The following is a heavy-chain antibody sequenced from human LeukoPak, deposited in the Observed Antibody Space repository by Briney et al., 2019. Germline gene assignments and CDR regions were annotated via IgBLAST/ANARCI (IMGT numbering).Heavy chain of an antibody. CDR1: GYTFTSYA. D-gene: IGHD4-17*01. CDR2: INVGNGNT. V-gene: IGHV1-3*01. J-gene: IGHJ4*02. CDR3: ARLTVTPYYFDY. Sequence: ASVKVSCKASGYTFTSYAIHWVRQAPGQSPEWMGWINVGNGNTKYSQKFQGRVTITRDTSESTAYMELSSLRSEDTAVYYCARLTVTPYYFDYWGQGTLVTVSS.